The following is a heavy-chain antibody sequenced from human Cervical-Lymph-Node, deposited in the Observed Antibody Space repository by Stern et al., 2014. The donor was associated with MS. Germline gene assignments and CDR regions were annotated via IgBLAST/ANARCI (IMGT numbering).Heavy chain of an antibody. CDR2: ISPDDADT. CDR1: GYSFTIYY. Sequence: EVKLVKSGAEVKKPGESLKISCKLSGYSFTIYYIAWVRQMPGKGLEWMGVISPDDADTTSSPSFQGQVTISADKSIPTAYLQWSSLRASDTAMYYCARHVQGFDYWGQGTLVTVSS. CDR3: ARHVQGFDY. V-gene: IGHV5-51*01. J-gene: IGHJ4*02.